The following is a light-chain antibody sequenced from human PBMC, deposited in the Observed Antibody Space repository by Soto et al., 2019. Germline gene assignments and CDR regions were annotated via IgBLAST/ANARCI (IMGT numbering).Light chain of an antibody. Sequence: QSALTQPRSVSGSPGQSVTISCTGTSSDVGGYNYVSWYQQLPGKAPKLMIYDVTKRPSGVPDRFSGSKSGNTASLTISGLQAEDAADYYCCSYAGTYTFVFAAGTKVTVL. CDR1: SSDVGGYNY. CDR2: DVT. V-gene: IGLV2-11*01. J-gene: IGLJ1*01. CDR3: CSYAGTYTFV.